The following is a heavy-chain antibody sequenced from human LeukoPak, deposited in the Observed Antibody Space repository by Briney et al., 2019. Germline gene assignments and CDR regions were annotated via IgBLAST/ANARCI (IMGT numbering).Heavy chain of an antibody. CDR3: ARDCCGGTCSSFWLDP. D-gene: IGHD2-15*01. Sequence: ASVKLSCNASGGPFSSYANSWVREPPAQGLEWRGGLTDYNGNTNYAQKFQGRVTMTTDTSTTTAYMEMRNLKAEDTVVYYCARDCCGGTCSSFWLDPWGQGTLVTVSS. CDR2: LTDYNGNT. V-gene: IGHV1-18*01. J-gene: IGHJ5*02. CDR1: GGPFSSYA.